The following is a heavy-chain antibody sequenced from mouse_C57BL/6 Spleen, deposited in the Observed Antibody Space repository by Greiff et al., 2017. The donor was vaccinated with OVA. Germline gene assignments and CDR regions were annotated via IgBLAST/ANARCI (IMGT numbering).Heavy chain of an antibody. CDR2: IHPNSGST. CDR1: GYTFTSYW. J-gene: IGHJ1*03. V-gene: IGHV1-64*01. Sequence: QVQLQQPGAELVKPGASVKLSCKASGYTFTSYWMHWVKQRPGQGLEWIGMIHPNSGSTNYNEKFKSKATLTVDKSSSTAYMQLSSLTSEDSAVYYCARNSYYYGSSGWYFDVWGTGTTVTVSS. D-gene: IGHD1-1*01. CDR3: ARNSYYYGSSGWYFDV.